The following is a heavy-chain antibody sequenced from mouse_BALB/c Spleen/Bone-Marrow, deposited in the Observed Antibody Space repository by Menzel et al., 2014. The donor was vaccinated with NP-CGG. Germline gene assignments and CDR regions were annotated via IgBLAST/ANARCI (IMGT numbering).Heavy chain of an antibody. CDR2: IDPANGNT. V-gene: IGHV14-3*02. D-gene: IGHD1-1*01. CDR1: GFNIKDTY. CDR3: AMYYYGSSLLAY. J-gene: IGHJ3*01. Sequence: EVQLQQSGAELVKPGASVKLSCTASGFNIKDTYMHWVTQRPEQGLEWIGRIDPANGNTKYDPKFQGKATRTADTSSNTAYLQRSSLTSEDTAVYYCAMYYYGSSLLAYWGQGTLVTVSA.